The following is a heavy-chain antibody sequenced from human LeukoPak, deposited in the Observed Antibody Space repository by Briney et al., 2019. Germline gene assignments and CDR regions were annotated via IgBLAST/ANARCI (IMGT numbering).Heavy chain of an antibody. Sequence: GASVKVSCKASVGTLSSYAISWVRQAPGQGLEWMGGIIPIFGTANYAQKFQGRVTITTDESTSTAYMELSSLRSEDTAVYYCASHGSVRAARGHNWFDPWGQGTLVTVSS. J-gene: IGHJ5*02. CDR1: VGTLSSYA. CDR3: ASHGSVRAARGHNWFDP. V-gene: IGHV1-69*05. CDR2: IIPIFGTA. D-gene: IGHD6-6*01.